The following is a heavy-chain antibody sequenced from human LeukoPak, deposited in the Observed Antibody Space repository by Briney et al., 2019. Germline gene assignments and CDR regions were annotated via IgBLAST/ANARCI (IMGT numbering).Heavy chain of an antibody. V-gene: IGHV4-59*01. Sequence: SETLSLTCTVSGGSIIGYHWSWTRQPPGKGLEWIGYMYYTGSTNYNPSLKRRVTISVDTSKSQFSLNLSSVTAADTAVYYCARSGTFDQWGQGTLVTVSS. CDR1: GGSIIGYH. CDR3: ARSGTFDQ. J-gene: IGHJ4*02. D-gene: IGHD1-26*01. CDR2: MYYTGST.